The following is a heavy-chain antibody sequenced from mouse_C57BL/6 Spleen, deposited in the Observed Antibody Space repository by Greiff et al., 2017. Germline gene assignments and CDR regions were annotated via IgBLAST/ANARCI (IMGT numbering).Heavy chain of an antibody. CDR1: GFTFSDYG. Sequence: EVQRVESGGGLVKPGGSLKLSCAASGFTFSDYGMHWVRQALEKGLEWVAYISSGSSTIYYADTVKGRFTISRDNAKNTLFLQMTSLRSEDTATYYCARGTPYYYAMDYWGQGTSVTVSS. J-gene: IGHJ4*01. CDR3: ARGTPYYYAMDY. V-gene: IGHV5-17*01. CDR2: ISSGSSTI.